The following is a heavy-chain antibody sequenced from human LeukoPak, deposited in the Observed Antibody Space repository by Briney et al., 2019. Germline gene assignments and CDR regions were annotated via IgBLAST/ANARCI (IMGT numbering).Heavy chain of an antibody. D-gene: IGHD5-12*01. CDR1: GGSISSYY. V-gene: IGHV4-4*07. Sequence: KPSETLSLTCTVSGGSISSYYWSWIRQPAGKGLEWIGRIYTSGSTNYNPSLKSRVTMSVDTSRNQFSLKLSSVTAADTAVYYCAREYGADSGYDWDFDYWGQGTLVTVSS. CDR2: IYTSGST. J-gene: IGHJ4*02. CDR3: AREYGADSGYDWDFDY.